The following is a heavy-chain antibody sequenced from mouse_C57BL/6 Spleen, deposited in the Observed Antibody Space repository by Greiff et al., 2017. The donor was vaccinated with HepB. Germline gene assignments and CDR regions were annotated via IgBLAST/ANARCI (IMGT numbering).Heavy chain of an antibody. D-gene: IGHD2-4*01. Sequence: VQLQQPGAELVKPGASVKLSCKASGYTFTSYWMHWVKQRPGRGLEWIGRIDPNSGGTKYNEKFKSKVTLTVDKPSSTAYVQLSSLTSEDSAVYYCARGGRLPRYYAMDYWGQGTSVTVSS. CDR3: ARGGRLPRYYAMDY. CDR1: GYTFTSYW. CDR2: IDPNSGGT. V-gene: IGHV1-72*01. J-gene: IGHJ4*01.